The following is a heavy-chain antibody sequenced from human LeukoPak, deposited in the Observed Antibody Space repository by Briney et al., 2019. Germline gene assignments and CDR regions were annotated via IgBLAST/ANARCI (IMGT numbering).Heavy chain of an antibody. J-gene: IGHJ4*02. Sequence: SQTLSLTCTVSGGSISRGGYYWSWIRQHPGKGLEWIGYIYYSGSTYYNPSLKSRVTISVDTSKNQFSLKLSSVTAADTAVYYCVRDAHSYGLDYWGQGTLVTVSS. V-gene: IGHV4-31*03. D-gene: IGHD5-18*01. CDR2: IYYSGST. CDR1: GGSISRGGYY. CDR3: VRDAHSYGLDY.